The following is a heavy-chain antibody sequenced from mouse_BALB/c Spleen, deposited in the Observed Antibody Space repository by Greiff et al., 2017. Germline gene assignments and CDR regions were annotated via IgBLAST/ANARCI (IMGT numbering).Heavy chain of an antibody. J-gene: IGHJ3*01. CDR1: GFTFTDYY. Sequence: EVQLQESGGGLVQPGGSLRLSCATSGFTFTDYYMSWVRQPPGKALEWLGFIRNKANGYTTEYSASVKGRFTISRDNSQSILYLQMNTLRAEDSATYYCARDPPYGGFAYWGQGTLVTVSA. V-gene: IGHV7-3*02. CDR3: ARDPPYGGFAY. D-gene: IGHD1-1*02. CDR2: IRNKANGYTT.